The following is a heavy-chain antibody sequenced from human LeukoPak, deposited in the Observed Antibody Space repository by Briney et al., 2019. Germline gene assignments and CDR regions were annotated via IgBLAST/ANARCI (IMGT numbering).Heavy chain of an antibody. CDR1: GYSFTSYW. CDR2: IYPGDSDT. D-gene: IGHD3-9*01. Sequence: GESLKISCKGSGYSFTSYWIGWVRQMPGKGLEWMGIIYPGDSDTRYSPSFQGQVTISADKSTSTAYLQWSSLKASDTAMYYCARGGGYDILTGYQLRSWGQGTLVTVSS. J-gene: IGHJ5*02. V-gene: IGHV5-51*01. CDR3: ARGGGYDILTGYQLRS.